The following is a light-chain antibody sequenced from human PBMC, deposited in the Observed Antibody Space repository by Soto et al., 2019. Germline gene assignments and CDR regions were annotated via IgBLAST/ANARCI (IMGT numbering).Light chain of an antibody. V-gene: IGLV2-14*01. J-gene: IGLJ1*01. Sequence: QSVLTQPASVSGSPGQSITISCTGTSSDVGAYSYVSWYQQHPGKAPKLMIYEVSNRPAGVSNRFSGPKSVNTASLTISGLQAEDEADYYCSSYTTTSSYVFGTGTKVTVL. CDR2: EVS. CDR1: SSDVGAYSY. CDR3: SSYTTTSSYV.